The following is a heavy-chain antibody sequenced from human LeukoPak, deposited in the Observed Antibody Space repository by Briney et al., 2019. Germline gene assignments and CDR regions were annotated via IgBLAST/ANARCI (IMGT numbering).Heavy chain of an antibody. Sequence: SETLSLTCAASGYDINSRDYRGRLQQPPGKRLAWTGIIPSGGTSFYNPSLKRPVPIFIDKSKDQFFLGLAAGSAAGTAMYFGAGGGSKTCDWCDTGGEGTLVSVS. J-gene: IGHJ5*02. CDR1: GYDINSRDY. V-gene: IGHV4-38-2*01. CDR3: AGGGSKTCDWCDT. CDR2: IPSGGTS. D-gene: IGHD4-11*01.